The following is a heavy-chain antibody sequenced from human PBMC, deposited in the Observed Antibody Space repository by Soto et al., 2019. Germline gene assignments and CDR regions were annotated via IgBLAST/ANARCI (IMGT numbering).Heavy chain of an antibody. CDR1: GYSFTSYW. Sequence: GESLKISCKGSGYSFTSYWISWVRQMPGKGLEWMGRIDPSDSYTNYSPSFQGHVTISADKSISTAYLQWSSLKASDTAMYYCARVSRYDFWSGHSYYYYGMEVRGQRTTVTVSS. CDR2: IDPSDSYT. V-gene: IGHV5-10-1*01. J-gene: IGHJ6*02. D-gene: IGHD3-3*01. CDR3: ARVSRYDFWSGHSYYYYGMEV.